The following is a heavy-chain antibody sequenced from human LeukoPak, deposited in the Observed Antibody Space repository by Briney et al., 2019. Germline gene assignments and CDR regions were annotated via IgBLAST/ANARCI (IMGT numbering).Heavy chain of an antibody. J-gene: IGHJ3*02. D-gene: IGHD3-10*01. Sequence: PSETLSLTCTVSGGSISSGGYYWSWLRQHPGKGLEWIGYIYYSGSTYYNPSLKSRVTMSVDTSKNQFPLKLRSVTAADTAVYYCARGGSGISNAFDIWGQGTMVTVSS. CDR3: ARGGSGISNAFDI. CDR2: IYYSGST. V-gene: IGHV4-61*08. CDR1: GGSISSGGYY.